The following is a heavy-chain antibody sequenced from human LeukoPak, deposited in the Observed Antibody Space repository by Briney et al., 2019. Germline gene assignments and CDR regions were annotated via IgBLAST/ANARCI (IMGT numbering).Heavy chain of an antibody. J-gene: IGHJ4*02. CDR1: GGSFSGYY. Sequence: PSETLSLTCAVYGGSFSGYYWSWIRQPPGKGLEWIGEINHSGSTNYNPSLTSRVTISVDTSKNQFSLKLSSVTAADTAVYYCAXXRSSSWYRRHYFDYWGQGTLVTVSS. CDR2: INHSGST. V-gene: IGHV4-34*01. D-gene: IGHD6-13*01. CDR3: AXXRSSSWYRRHYFDY.